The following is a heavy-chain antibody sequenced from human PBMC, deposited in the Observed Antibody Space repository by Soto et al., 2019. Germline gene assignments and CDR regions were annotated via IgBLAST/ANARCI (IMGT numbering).Heavy chain of an antibody. CDR3: ARLGLTDDGWFEP. Sequence: PSETLSLTCTVSGGSISSYYWSWIRQPPGKGLEWIGYIYYSGSTNYNPSLKSRVTISVDTSKNQFSLKLSSVTAADTAVYYCARLGLTDDGWFEPWGQGTLVTVSS. CDR2: IYYSGST. V-gene: IGHV4-59*01. J-gene: IGHJ5*02. CDR1: GGSISSYY. D-gene: IGHD2-21*02.